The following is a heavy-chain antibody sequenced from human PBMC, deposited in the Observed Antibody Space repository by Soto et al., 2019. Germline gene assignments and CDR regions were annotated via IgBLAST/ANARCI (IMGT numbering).Heavy chain of an antibody. CDR3: ATYGMTGYFDY. CDR2: IYYTGST. Sequence: SETLSLTCTVSGGSVSSSYWSWIRQPPGKGLEWIGYIYYTGSTNYNPSLKSRVTISVDTSKNQFSLKLSSVTAADTAVYYCATYGMTGYFDYWGQGTLVTVSS. J-gene: IGHJ4*02. D-gene: IGHD3-9*01. CDR1: GGSVSSSY. V-gene: IGHV4-59*02.